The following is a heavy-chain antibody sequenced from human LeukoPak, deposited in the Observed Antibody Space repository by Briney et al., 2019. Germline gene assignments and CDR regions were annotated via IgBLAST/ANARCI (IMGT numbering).Heavy chain of an antibody. V-gene: IGHV3-21*01. J-gene: IGHJ4*02. CDR2: ISSSSSYI. CDR3: AVVPAAISPGD. Sequence: GGSLRLSCAASGFTFSSYSMNWVRQAPGKGLEWVSSISSSSSYIYYADSVKGRFTISRDNAKNSLYLQMNSLRAEDTAVYYCAVVPAAISPGDWGQGTLVTVSS. D-gene: IGHD2-2*02. CDR1: GFTFSSYS.